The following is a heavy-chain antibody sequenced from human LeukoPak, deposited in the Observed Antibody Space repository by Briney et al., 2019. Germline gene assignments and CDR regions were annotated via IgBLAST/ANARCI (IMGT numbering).Heavy chain of an antibody. D-gene: IGHD5-18*01. CDR3: ARDLSGVTGYIYGRGIDY. CDR1: GFTFSSYW. CDR2: IKKDGREK. J-gene: IGHJ4*02. Sequence: PGGPLRFSCAASGFTFSSYWMSWLRQAPGKGLEGGTNIKKDGREKYYVHSVRGRFTISRDNAKTSLYRQMNSVRAEDTAVYYCARDLSGVTGYIYGRGIDYWGQGTLVTVSS. V-gene: IGHV3-7*01.